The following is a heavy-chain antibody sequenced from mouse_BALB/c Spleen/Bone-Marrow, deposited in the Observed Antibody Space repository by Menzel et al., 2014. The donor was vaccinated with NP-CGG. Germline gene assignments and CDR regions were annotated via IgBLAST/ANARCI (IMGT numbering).Heavy chain of an antibody. Sequence: EVKVVESGGGLVQPKGSLKLSCAASGFTFNTYAMNWVRQAPGKGLEWVARIRSKSNNYATYYADSVKDRFTISRDDSQSMLYLQMNNLKTEDTAMYYCVRQNYDYSMDHWGQGTSVTVSS. D-gene: IGHD2-4*01. CDR3: VRQNYDYSMDH. J-gene: IGHJ4*01. CDR1: GFTFNTYA. CDR2: IRSKSNNYAT. V-gene: IGHV10-1*02.